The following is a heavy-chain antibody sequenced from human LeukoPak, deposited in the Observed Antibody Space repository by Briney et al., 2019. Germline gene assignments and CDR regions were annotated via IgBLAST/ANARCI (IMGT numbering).Heavy chain of an antibody. CDR2: IIPIFGKG. J-gene: IGHJ4*02. V-gene: IGHV1-69*05. CDR1: GGTFISYA. D-gene: IGHD1-26*01. Sequence: ASVKVSCKASGGTFISYAISWVGQAPGQGEEWMGRIIPIFGKGNYAKKFQGRVTITTDESTSTAYMELSSLRSEDTAVYYCARDSGGPPYFDYWGQGTLVTVSS. CDR3: ARDSGGPPYFDY.